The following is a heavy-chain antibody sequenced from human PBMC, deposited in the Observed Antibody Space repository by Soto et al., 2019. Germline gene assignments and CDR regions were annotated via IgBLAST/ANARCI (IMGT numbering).Heavy chain of an antibody. Sequence: QVQLEQSGAEVKKPGASVKVSCKTSGYTFTSYTLHWVRQAPGQGLEWMGWINAGNGREKYSQRFQDRVSLSTDKPATPAYMELRSPRSENTAIYYCARGGGWVGEASFDSWGQGTLVTVSS. D-gene: IGHD3-10*01. CDR2: INAGNGRE. J-gene: IGHJ4*02. CDR3: ARGGGWVGEASFDS. V-gene: IGHV1-3*01. CDR1: GYTFTSYT.